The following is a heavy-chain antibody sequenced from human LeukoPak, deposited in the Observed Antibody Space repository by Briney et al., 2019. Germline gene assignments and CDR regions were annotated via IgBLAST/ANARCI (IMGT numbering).Heavy chain of an antibody. CDR1: GGSISSYY. CDR2: ISDSGST. D-gene: IGHD3-10*01. Sequence: SETLSLTCTVSGGSISSYYWSWIRQPPGKGLEWIGYISDSGSTNNNPSLKSRVSISVDTSRNEFSLKLSSVTAADTALYYCASQTPTMVRGVMPWGAFDIWGQGTMVTVSS. CDR3: ASQTPTMVRGVMPWGAFDI. V-gene: IGHV4-59*08. J-gene: IGHJ3*02.